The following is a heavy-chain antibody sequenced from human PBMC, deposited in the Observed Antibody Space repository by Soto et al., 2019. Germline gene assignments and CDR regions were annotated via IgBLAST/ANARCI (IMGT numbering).Heavy chain of an antibody. CDR2: ISGSGGST. Sequence: GGSLRLSCAASGFTFNTYAMSWVRQAPGKGLEWVSAISGSGGSTHYADSVKGRFTISRDNSKNTVYLQMNSLRAEDTAVYYCTKGYCSRTSCYFDYYDTDVWGQGTAVTVSS. CDR1: GFTFNTYA. D-gene: IGHD2-2*01. CDR3: TKGYCSRTSCYFDYYDTDV. V-gene: IGHV3-23*01. J-gene: IGHJ6*02.